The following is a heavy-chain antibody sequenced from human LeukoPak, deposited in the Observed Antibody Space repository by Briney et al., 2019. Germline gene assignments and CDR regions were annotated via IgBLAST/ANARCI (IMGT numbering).Heavy chain of an antibody. J-gene: IGHJ6*02. CDR1: GYTFTGYY. V-gene: IGHV1-2*02. CDR2: TNPNSGGT. Sequence: ASVKVSCKASGYTFTGYYMHWVRHAPGQGLERMGWTNPNSGGTNYAQKFQGRVTMTRDTSISTAYMELSRLRSDDTAVYYCARDDRYYYYGMDVWGQGTTVTVSS. CDR3: ARDDRYYYYGMDV.